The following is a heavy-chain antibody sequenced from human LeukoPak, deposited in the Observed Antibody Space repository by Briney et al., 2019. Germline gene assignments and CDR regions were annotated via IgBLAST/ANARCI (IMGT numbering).Heavy chain of an antibody. CDR2: ISAYNGNT. D-gene: IGHD1-26*01. V-gene: IGHV1-18*01. CDR3: ARKQWELLFDY. J-gene: IGHJ4*02. CDR1: GYTFTSYG. Sequence: GASVKVSCKASGYTFTSYGISWVRQAPGQGLEWMGWISAYNGNTNYAQKLQGRVTMTTDTSTSTAYMELSRLRSDDTAVYYRARKQWELLFDYWGQGTLVTVSS.